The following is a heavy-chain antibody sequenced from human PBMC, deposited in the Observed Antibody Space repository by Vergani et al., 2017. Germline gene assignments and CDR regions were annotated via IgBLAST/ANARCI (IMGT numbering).Heavy chain of an antibody. CDR3: ARDGQWLVTFDI. Sequence: VQLVESGGGVVQPGRSLRLSCAASGFTFSSYAMHWVRQAPGKGLEWVSTISGSGGSTYYADSVKGRFTISRDNSKNTLYLQMNSLRAEDTAVYYCARDGQWLVTFDIWGQGTMVTVSS. V-gene: IGHV3-23*04. CDR2: ISGSGGST. J-gene: IGHJ3*02. CDR1: GFTFSSYA. D-gene: IGHD6-19*01.